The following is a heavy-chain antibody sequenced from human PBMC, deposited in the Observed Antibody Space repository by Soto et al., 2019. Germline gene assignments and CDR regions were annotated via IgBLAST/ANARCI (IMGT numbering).Heavy chain of an antibody. Sequence: EVQVVESGGGLVQPGGSLRLSCATSKFTFSAYAMTWVRQAPGEGLEWVSSISGSGGGTSYADSVKGRSSISRDNSKNTLYLRMNSLRVEDTAVYYCTRDPSGDHIGAFDFWGQGIVVTVSS. D-gene: IGHD4-17*01. CDR2: ISGSGGGT. CDR1: KFTFSAYA. V-gene: IGHV3-23*04. CDR3: TRDPSGDHIGAFDF. J-gene: IGHJ3*01.